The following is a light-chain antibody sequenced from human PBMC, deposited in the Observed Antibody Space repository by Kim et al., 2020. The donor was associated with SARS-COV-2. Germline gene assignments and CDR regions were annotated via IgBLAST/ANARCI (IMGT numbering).Light chain of an antibody. CDR1: RSNIGNNY. CDR3: GTWDSSLSVVYV. Sequence: KVTISCSGSRSNIGNNYVSWYQQLPGTAPKLLIYDNNKRPSGIPDRFSGSKSGTSATLGITGLQTGDEADYYCGTWDSSLSVVYVFGTGTKVTVL. CDR2: DNN. J-gene: IGLJ1*01. V-gene: IGLV1-51*01.